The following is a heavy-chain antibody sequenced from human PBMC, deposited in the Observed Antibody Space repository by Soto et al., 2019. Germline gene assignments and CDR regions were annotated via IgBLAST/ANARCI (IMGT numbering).Heavy chain of an antibody. CDR1: GGSISSGDSS. V-gene: IGHV4-30-2*01. CDR2: MWHSGST. CDR3: ARSLVYSDEYRGGDAVDD. Sequence: HLQLQESGAGLVKPSQTLSLTCAVSGGSISSGDSSWTWIRQPPGKGLEWIGYMWHSGSTYYNPSLKSRVNISVDGSKNQCSLKLSSVTAADTAVHLCARSLVYSDEYRGGDAVDDGGQGTMVTVSS. J-gene: IGHJ3*01. D-gene: IGHD1-26*01.